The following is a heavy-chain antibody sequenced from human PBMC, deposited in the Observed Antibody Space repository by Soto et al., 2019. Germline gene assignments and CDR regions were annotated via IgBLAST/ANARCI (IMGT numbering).Heavy chain of an antibody. Sequence: SVKVSCKASGGTFSSYAISWVRQAPGQGLEWMGGIIPIFGTANYAQKFQGRVTITRDMSTSTAYMELSSLRSEDTAVYYCAADPVVGADFDYWGQGTLVTVSS. CDR1: GGTFSSYA. J-gene: IGHJ4*02. V-gene: IGHV1-69*05. CDR3: AADPVVGADFDY. D-gene: IGHD1-26*01. CDR2: IIPIFGTA.